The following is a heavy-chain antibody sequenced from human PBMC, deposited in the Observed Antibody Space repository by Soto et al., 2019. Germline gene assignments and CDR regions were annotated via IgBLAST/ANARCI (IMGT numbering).Heavy chain of an antibody. CDR3: ARDLRGLWFGELFGWFDP. CDR1: GGSISSYY. CDR2: IYYSGST. D-gene: IGHD3-10*01. Sequence: QVQLQESGPGLVKPSETLSLTCTVSGGSISSYYWSWIRQPPGKGLEWIGYIYYSGSTNYNPSLKSRVTLSVDTSKNQFSLKLSSVTAADTAVYYCARDLRGLWFGELFGWFDPWGQGTLVTVSS. J-gene: IGHJ5*02. V-gene: IGHV4-59*01.